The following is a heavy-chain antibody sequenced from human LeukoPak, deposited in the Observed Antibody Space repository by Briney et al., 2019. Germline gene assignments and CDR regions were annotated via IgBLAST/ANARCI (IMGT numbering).Heavy chain of an antibody. D-gene: IGHD6-19*01. V-gene: IGHV4-34*01. CDR2: INHSGST. CDR3: ARPVSGSSGWYYNY. Sequence: PSETLSLTCAVYGGSFSGYYWSWIRQPPGKGLEWIGEINHSGSTNYNPSLKSRVTISIDTSKNQFSLDLLSVTHAHPSVYYCARPVSGSSGWYYNYWGQGTLVTVSS. J-gene: IGHJ4*02. CDR1: GGSFSGYY.